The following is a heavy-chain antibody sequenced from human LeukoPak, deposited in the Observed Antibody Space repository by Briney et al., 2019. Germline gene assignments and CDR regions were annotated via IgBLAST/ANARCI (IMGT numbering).Heavy chain of an antibody. CDR1: GDSISSSY. CDR3: ARGVRAAGTEADY. V-gene: IGHV4-4*07. CDR2: IHTSGST. J-gene: IGHJ4*02. Sequence: SETLSLTCTVSGDSISSSYWGWIRQPAGKGLEWIGRIHTSGSTYYSPSLKSRVTMSVDTSTNQFSLKLSSVTAADTAMYYCARGVRAAGTEADYWGQGTLVTVSS. D-gene: IGHD6-13*01.